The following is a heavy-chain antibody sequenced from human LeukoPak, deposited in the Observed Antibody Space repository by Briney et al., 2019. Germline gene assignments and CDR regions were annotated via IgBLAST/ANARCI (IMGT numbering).Heavy chain of an antibody. CDR1: GFTFSDYY. J-gene: IGHJ4*02. D-gene: IGHD3-10*01. CDR3: AKRLTSGFYHFDY. Sequence: PGGSLRLSCAASGFTFSDYYMSWIRQAPGKGLEWVSYISSSGATIYYADSVKGRFTISRDNAKNSLYLQMNSLRAEDTAVYYCAKRLTSGFYHFDYWGQGTLVTVSS. V-gene: IGHV3-11*01. CDR2: ISSSGATI.